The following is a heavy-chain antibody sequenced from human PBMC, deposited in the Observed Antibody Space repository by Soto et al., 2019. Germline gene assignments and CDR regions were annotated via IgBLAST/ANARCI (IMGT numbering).Heavy chain of an antibody. CDR2: INHSGST. CDR1: GGSFSGYY. Sequence: SETLSLTCAVYGGSFSGYYWSWIRQPPGKGLEWIGEINHSGSTNYNPSLKSRVTISVDTSKNQFSLKLSSVTAADTAVYYCARVSPRSSSVDYWGQGTLVTVSS. CDR3: ARVSPRSSSVDY. J-gene: IGHJ4*02. D-gene: IGHD6-6*01. V-gene: IGHV4-34*01.